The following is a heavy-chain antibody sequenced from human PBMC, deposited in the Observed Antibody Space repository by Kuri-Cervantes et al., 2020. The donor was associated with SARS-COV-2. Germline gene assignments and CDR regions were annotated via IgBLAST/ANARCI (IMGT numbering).Heavy chain of an antibody. V-gene: IGHV3-30-3*01. J-gene: IGHJ6*02. D-gene: IGHD2-2*01. Sequence: GGSLRLSCAASGFTFSSYAMHWVRQALGKVLKWMAVISYAGSNKYYADYVDGRFTISRDKSKNTLYLQRNSLRAEDTAVYYCARALTSGYYYYGMDVWGQGTTVTVSS. CDR2: ISYAGSNK. CDR3: ARALTSGYYYYGMDV. CDR1: GFTFSSYA.